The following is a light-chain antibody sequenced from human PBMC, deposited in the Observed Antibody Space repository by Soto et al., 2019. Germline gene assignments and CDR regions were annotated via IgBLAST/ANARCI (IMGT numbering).Light chain of an antibody. CDR3: SSYVNTNTLV. Sequence: QSVLTQPASVSGSHGQSIAISCSETSSDVGDYKSVSGYQHHPGKLPKLVIFEVSNRPSGVSNRFSASKSGNTASLTISGLQAEDEADYYCSSYVNTNTLVFGGGTKLTVL. V-gene: IGLV2-14*01. J-gene: IGLJ2*01. CDR2: EVS. CDR1: SSDVGDYKS.